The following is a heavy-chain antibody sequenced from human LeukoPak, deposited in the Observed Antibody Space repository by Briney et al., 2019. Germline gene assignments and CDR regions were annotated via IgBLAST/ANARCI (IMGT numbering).Heavy chain of an antibody. Sequence: SETLSLTCTVSGGSISSYYWSWIRQPAGKGLEWIGRIYTSGSTNYNPSLKSRVTISVDTSKNQFSLKLSSVTAADTAVYYCARGWRVAARLRFDPWGQGTLVTVSS. J-gene: IGHJ5*02. CDR3: ARGWRVAARLRFDP. CDR1: GGSISSYY. V-gene: IGHV4-4*07. D-gene: IGHD6-6*01. CDR2: IYTSGST.